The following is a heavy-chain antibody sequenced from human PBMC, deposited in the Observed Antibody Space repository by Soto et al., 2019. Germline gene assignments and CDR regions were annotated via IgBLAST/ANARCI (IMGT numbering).Heavy chain of an antibody. CDR1: GYTFTSYT. CDR3: ARDRGSGDAFDI. CDR2: INAGNGNT. V-gene: IGHV1-3*01. Sequence: GASVKVSCKASGYTFTSYTMHWVRQAPGQRLEWMGWINAGNGNTKYSQEFRGWVTMTRDTSISTAYMELSRLKSDDTAVYYCARDRGSGDAFDIWGQGTMVTVSS. J-gene: IGHJ3*02. D-gene: IGHD6-25*01.